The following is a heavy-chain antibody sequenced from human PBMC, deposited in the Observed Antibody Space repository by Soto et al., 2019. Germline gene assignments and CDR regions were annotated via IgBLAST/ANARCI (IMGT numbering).Heavy chain of an antibody. CDR2: IIPKFGTT. V-gene: IGHV1-69*13. CDR3: AREFFSYYGGHRHPLSF. J-gene: IGHJ1*01. CDR1: GGSFSTYG. D-gene: IGHD4-17*01. Sequence: SVKVSCKASGGSFSTYGINWVRLAPGQGLEWMGGIIPKFGTTNYAQNFQGRVTITADESTNTAYMELNYLGSDDTAVYFCAREFFSYYGGHRHPLSFCGQGSCVPGSS.